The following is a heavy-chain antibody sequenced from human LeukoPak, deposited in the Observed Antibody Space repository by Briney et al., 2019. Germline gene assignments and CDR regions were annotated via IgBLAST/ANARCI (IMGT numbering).Heavy chain of an antibody. V-gene: IGHV4-31*03. Sequence: PSETLSLTCTVSGGSISSSGYYWSWIRQHPGKGLEWIGYIYYSGSTYYNPSLKSRVTISVDTSKNQFSLKLSSVTAADTAVYYCARVKRRGYYDSSGYYPQRLYYFDYWGQGTLVTVSP. CDR1: GGSISSSGYY. CDR3: ARVKRRGYYDSSGYYPQRLYYFDY. J-gene: IGHJ4*02. CDR2: IYYSGST. D-gene: IGHD3-22*01.